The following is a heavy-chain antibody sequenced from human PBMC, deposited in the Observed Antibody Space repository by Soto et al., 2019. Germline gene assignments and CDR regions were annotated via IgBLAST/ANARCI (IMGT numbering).Heavy chain of an antibody. CDR2: ISYDGSNK. J-gene: IGHJ3*02. Sequence: GSLRLSCAASGFTFISYGMHWVRQAPGKGLEWVAVISYDGSNKYYADSVKGRFTISRDNSKNTLYLQMNSLRAEDTAVYYCAKDSSSGWYHDAFDIWGQGTMVTVSS. CDR3: AKDSSSGWYHDAFDI. D-gene: IGHD6-19*01. CDR1: GFTFISYG. V-gene: IGHV3-30*18.